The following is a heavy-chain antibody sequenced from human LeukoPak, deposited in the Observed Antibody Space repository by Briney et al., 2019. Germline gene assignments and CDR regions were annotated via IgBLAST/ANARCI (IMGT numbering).Heavy chain of an antibody. CDR2: FDPEDGET. Sequence: ASVKVSCKVSRYTLSELSMHWVRQGPGKGLEWMGGFDPEDGETIYAQKFQGRVTMTVDTSTDTAYMELSSLRSEDTAVYYCATEFYGSGGGALSYYAMDVWGQGTTVTVSS. D-gene: IGHD3-10*01. CDR3: ATEFYGSGGGALSYYAMDV. CDR1: RYTLSELS. J-gene: IGHJ6*02. V-gene: IGHV1-24*01.